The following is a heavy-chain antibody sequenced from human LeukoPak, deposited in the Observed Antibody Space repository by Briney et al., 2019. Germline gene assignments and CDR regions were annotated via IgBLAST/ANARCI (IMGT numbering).Heavy chain of an antibody. CDR1: GGSISSSSYY. CDR3: ARHENRSGRDDCSSTSCYKAAVFAFDI. Sequence: PSETLSLTCTVSGGSISSSSYYWGWIRQPPGKGLEWVGSIYYSGSTYYNPSLKSRVTISVDTSKNQSSLKLSSVTAADTAVYYCARHENRSGRDDCSSTSCYKAAVFAFDIWGQGTMVTVSS. V-gene: IGHV4-39*01. D-gene: IGHD2-2*02. J-gene: IGHJ3*02. CDR2: IYYSGST.